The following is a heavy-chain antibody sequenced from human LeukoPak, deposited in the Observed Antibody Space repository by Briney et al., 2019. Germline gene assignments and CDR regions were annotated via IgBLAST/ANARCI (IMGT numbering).Heavy chain of an antibody. Sequence: GASVKVSCKASGGSFSSYGISWVRQAPGQGLEWMGGVLPIFGITNYAQRFQGRVTITADKSTSTAYMELSSLRSEDTAVYYCARQWIDMPTPGRSWYFDLWGRGTLVTVSS. CDR3: ARQWIDMPTPGRSWYFDL. CDR2: VLPIFGIT. J-gene: IGHJ2*01. CDR1: GGSFSSYG. V-gene: IGHV1-69*10. D-gene: IGHD5-12*01.